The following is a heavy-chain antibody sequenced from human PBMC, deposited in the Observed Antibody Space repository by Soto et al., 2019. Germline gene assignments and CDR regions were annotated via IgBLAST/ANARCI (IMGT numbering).Heavy chain of an antibody. Sequence: SETLSLTCAVYGGSFSGYYWSWIRQPPGKGLEWIGEINHTGSTNYNPSLKSRVTISVDTSKNQFTLKLTSVTAADTAVYYCATSYGNAWYTYWGQGTQVTVSS. V-gene: IGHV4-34*01. J-gene: IGHJ4*02. D-gene: IGHD6-13*01. CDR1: GGSFSGYY. CDR2: INHTGST. CDR3: ATSYGNAWYTY.